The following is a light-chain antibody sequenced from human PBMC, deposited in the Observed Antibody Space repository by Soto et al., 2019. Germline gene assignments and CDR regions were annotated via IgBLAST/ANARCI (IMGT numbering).Light chain of an antibody. CDR3: QTWDTGTHVV. Sequence: QPVLTQSPSASASLGASVKLTCTLSSGHSSYAIAWHQQQPEKGPRYLMKLNTDGSHSKGDGIPDRFSGSSSGAERYLTISSLQSEYEADYYCQTWDTGTHVVFGGGTKLTVL. CDR2: LNTDGSH. V-gene: IGLV4-69*01. CDR1: SGHSSYA. J-gene: IGLJ2*01.